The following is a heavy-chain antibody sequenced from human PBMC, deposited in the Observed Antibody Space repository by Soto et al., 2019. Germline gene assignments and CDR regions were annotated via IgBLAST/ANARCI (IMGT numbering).Heavy chain of an antibody. D-gene: IGHD3-3*01. CDR2: INHSGST. CDR3: ARGLPFWSGYYKSYYYYGMDV. Sequence: QVQLQQWGAGLLKPSETLSLTCAVYGGSFSGYYWSWIRQPPGKGLEWIGEINHSGSTNYNPSLKSRVTISVDTSKNQFSLKLSSVTAADTAVYYCARGLPFWSGYYKSYYYYGMDVWGQGTTVTVSS. V-gene: IGHV4-34*01. J-gene: IGHJ6*02. CDR1: GGSFSGYY.